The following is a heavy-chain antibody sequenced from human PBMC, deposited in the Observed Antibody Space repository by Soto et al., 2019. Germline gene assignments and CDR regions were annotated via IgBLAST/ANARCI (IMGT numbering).Heavy chain of an antibody. D-gene: IGHD3-10*01. CDR1: GFTFCSYA. J-gene: IGHJ6*02. Sequence: QVQLVESGGGVVQPARSLRLSCTASGFTFCSYAMHWVRQAPGKGLEWVAVISDDGSNEYYADSVKRRFTISRDNSKNPLYLQMNSLRAEDTAVYYCARERDYGSGLDYYYYGMDVWCQGTTVTVSS. V-gene: IGHV3-30-3*01. CDR2: ISDDGSNE. CDR3: ARERDYGSGLDYYYYGMDV.